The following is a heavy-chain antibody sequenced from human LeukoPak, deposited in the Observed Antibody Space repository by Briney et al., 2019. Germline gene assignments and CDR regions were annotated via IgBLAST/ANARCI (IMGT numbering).Heavy chain of an antibody. V-gene: IGHV3-30*02. CDR3: ARNRLRATATYMDV. CDR1: GFTFSNYG. CDR2: IEYDGTDT. J-gene: IGHJ6*04. Sequence: PGGSLRLSCAASGFTFSNYGMHWVRQAPGKELEWVAFIEYDGTDTHFADSVRGRFTISRDNSEDTLYLQIITLRAVDTAVYYCARNRLRATATYMDVWGKGTTVTVSS. D-gene: IGHD2-15*01.